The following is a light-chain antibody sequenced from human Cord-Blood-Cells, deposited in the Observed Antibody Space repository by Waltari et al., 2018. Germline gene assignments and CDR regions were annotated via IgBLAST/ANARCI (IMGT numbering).Light chain of an antibody. CDR3: AAWGDGLGGGV. CDR2: RNN. Sequence: QPVLTQPHSASGTPGQRATISFSGNSANIAGNYVYWYQQLPGTARKSLIYRNNQRPSVVPHRCSGSESGSSASLAISGLRSEGDADYYCAAWGDGLGGGVFGGGTKLAVL. J-gene: IGLJ3*02. V-gene: IGLV1-47*01. CDR1: SANIAGNY.